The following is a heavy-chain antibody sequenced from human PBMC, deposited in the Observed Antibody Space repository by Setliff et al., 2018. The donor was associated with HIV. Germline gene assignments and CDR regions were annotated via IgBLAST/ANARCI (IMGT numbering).Heavy chain of an antibody. J-gene: IGHJ4*02. CDR1: GGSISSGNYY. V-gene: IGHV4-61*09. D-gene: IGHD2-15*01. CDR2: IYTDGTI. CDR3: ASSSGGNYEAYFDY. Sequence: SETLSLTCSVSGGSISSGNYYWGWTRQPAGKGLEWIGHIYTDGTIKYNPSLKSRFSISRDNSQNTLYLQMNSLSPEDTALYYCASSSGGNYEAYFDYWGQGTLVTVSS.